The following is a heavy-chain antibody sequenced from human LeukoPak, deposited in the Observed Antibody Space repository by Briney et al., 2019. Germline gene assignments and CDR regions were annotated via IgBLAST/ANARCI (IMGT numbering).Heavy chain of an antibody. V-gene: IGHV3-74*01. CDR3: ARALRSGYSSGWYTPYYGMDV. CDR2: INSDGSST. Sequence: GGSLRLSCAASGFTFSSYWMHWVRQAPGKGLVWVSRINSDGSSTSYADSVKGRFTISRDNSKNTLYLQMNSLRAEDTAVYYCARALRSGYSSGWYTPYYGMDVWGQGTTVTVSS. J-gene: IGHJ6*02. D-gene: IGHD6-19*01. CDR1: GFTFSSYW.